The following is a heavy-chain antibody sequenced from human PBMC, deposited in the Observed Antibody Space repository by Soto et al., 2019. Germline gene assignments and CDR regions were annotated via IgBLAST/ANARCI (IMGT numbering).Heavy chain of an antibody. CDR2: INYDGSNK. D-gene: IGHD2-21*01. V-gene: IGHV3-33*01. CDR1: GFIFSSYG. Sequence: QVYLVESGGGAVQPGRSLRVSCEASGFIFSSYGMHWVRQAPGKGLEWVAFINYDGSNKFYGDSVKGRFTISRDNSKNTLFLQMSNLRGEDTAVYYCARCKQKVMHCAVDVWGQGATVTVTS. CDR3: ARCKQKVMHCAVDV. J-gene: IGHJ6*02.